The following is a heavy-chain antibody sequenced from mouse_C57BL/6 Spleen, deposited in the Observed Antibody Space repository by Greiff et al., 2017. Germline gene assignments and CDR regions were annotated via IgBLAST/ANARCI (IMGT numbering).Heavy chain of an antibody. J-gene: IGHJ2*01. CDR1: GYAFSSSW. Sequence: QVQLQQSGPELVKPGASVKISCKASGYAFSSSWMNWVKQRPGKGLEWIGRIYPGDGDTNYNGKFKGKATLTADKSSSTAYMQLSSLTSEDSAVXVCARWGNYPYYCDYWGQGTTLTVSS. D-gene: IGHD2-1*01. CDR2: IYPGDGDT. V-gene: IGHV1-82*01. CDR3: ARWGNYPYYCDY.